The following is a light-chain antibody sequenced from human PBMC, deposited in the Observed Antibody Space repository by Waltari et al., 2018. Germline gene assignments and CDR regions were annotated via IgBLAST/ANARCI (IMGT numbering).Light chain of an antibody. CDR3: QHYGSSPYT. CDR2: GAS. Sequence: DTVLTQSPGTLSLSPGESVSLSCRASQILNNNYLACYQQKPGQAPALLIHGASRRATGVPERFSGSGSGTDFTLIISRLEVEDSAVYYCQHYGSSPYTFGRGTKLEIK. J-gene: IGKJ2*01. V-gene: IGKV3-20*01. CDR1: QILNNNY.